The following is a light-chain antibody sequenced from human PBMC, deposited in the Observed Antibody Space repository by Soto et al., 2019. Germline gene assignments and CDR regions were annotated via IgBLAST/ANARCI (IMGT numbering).Light chain of an antibody. J-gene: IGLJ1*01. CDR3: YSYAGSNNNV. CDR1: SSDIGDYNY. Sequence: QSALTQPPSASGSPGQSVSISCTGTSSDIGDYNYVSWYQQHPGRAPKVMIYEVSKRPSGVPDRFSGSKSCNTASLTVSGLQAEDEADYYCYSYAGSNNNVFGTGNKVT. V-gene: IGLV2-8*01. CDR2: EVS.